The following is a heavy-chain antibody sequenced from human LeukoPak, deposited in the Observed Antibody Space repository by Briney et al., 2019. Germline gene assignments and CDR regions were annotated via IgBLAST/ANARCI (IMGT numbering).Heavy chain of an antibody. D-gene: IGHD6-19*01. CDR3: ARDLAVAGTNYFDF. CDR1: GDSISSNEW. J-gene: IGHJ4*02. Sequence: PSGTLSLTCSVSGDSISSNEWWSWVRPPPGKGLEWIGEVFHSGSTNFNPSLKSRVTISIDKSKNQFSLEVTSVTAADTAIYYCARDLAVAGTNYFDFWGQGVLVTVSS. CDR2: VFHSGST. V-gene: IGHV4-4*02.